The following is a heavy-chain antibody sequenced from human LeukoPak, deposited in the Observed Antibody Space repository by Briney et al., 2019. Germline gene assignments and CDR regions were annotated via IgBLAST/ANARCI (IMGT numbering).Heavy chain of an antibody. CDR2: IYTSGST. CDR3: ARSGLTYYYDSSGYYYLGY. D-gene: IGHD3-22*01. J-gene: IGHJ4*02. Sequence: PSETLSLTCTVYGGSISSGSYYWSWIRQPAGKGLEWIGRIYTSGSTNYNPSLKSRVTISVDTSKNQFSLKLSSVTAAGTAVYYCARSGLTYYYDSSGYYYLGYWGQGTLVTVSS. CDR1: GGSISSGSYY. V-gene: IGHV4-61*02.